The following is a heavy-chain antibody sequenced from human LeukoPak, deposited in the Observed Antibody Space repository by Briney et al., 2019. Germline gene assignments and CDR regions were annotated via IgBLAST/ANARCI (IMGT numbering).Heavy chain of an antibody. D-gene: IGHD1-26*01. J-gene: IGHJ4*02. CDR3: ARHVGITSASDY. Sequence: GGSLRLSCAASGFTFSSYSMNWVRQAPGKGLEWVSYISSSSNTIYYADSVMGRFTISRNNAKDSLYLQMNSLSDEDTAVYYCARHVGITSASDYWGQGTLVTVSS. CDR1: GFTFSSYS. V-gene: IGHV3-48*02. CDR2: ISSSSNTI.